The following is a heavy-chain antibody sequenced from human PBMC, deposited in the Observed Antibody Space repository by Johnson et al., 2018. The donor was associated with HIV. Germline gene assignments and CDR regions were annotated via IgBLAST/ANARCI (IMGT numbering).Heavy chain of an antibody. D-gene: IGHD3-16*01. J-gene: IGHJ3*02. CDR1: GFTFSNYW. CDR2: LYSGGNT. CDR3: ASQVRGLRLGVDAFDI. Sequence: VQLVESGGGLVQPGGSLRLSCAASGFTFSNYWMEWVRQAPGKGLVWVSVLYSGGNTYYADSVRGRFTISRDTSKNTLYLQMNKLRAEDTAVYFCASQVRGLRLGVDAFDIWGQGTMVTVSS. V-gene: IGHV3-66*04.